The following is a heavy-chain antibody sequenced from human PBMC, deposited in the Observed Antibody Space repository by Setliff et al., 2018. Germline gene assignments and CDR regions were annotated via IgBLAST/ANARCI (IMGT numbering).Heavy chain of an antibody. V-gene: IGHV4-59*01. Sequence: SETLSLTCTVSSGSIINYYWSWIRQPPGRPLEWIGYIKYDGTTDYNPSLDSRVTMSVDTSKNQFSLKLKSVTAADTAMYYCARGCAAGACYSDYYYYMDVWGKGTTVTVSS. CDR1: SGSIINYY. CDR2: IKYDGTT. J-gene: IGHJ6*03. D-gene: IGHD2-15*01. CDR3: ARGCAAGACYSDYYYYMDV.